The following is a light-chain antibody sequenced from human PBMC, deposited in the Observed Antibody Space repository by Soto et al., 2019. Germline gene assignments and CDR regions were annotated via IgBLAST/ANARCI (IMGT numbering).Light chain of an antibody. CDR1: QSVSSN. V-gene: IGKV3-15*01. CDR2: GAS. CDR3: QQYNNWPDT. Sequence: IVMTQSPAPLSVSPGERATLSCRASQSVSSNLAWYQQKPGQAPRLLIYGASTRATGIPARFSGSGSGTEFTLTISSLQSEDFAVYYCQQYNNWPDTVGPGGKVAI. J-gene: IGKJ3*01.